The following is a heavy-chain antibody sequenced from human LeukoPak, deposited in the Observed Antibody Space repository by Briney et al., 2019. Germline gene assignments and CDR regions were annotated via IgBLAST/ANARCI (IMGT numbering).Heavy chain of an antibody. CDR3: ARDRGYSYAKKSSEYYYMDV. Sequence: SVKVSCKASRGTFSSYAISWVRQASGQGLEWMGGIIPIFGTTTYAQKLQGRVRITADESTSTAYMELSSLRSEDTAVYYCARDRGYSYAKKSSEYYYMDVWGKGTTVTMSS. CDR2: IIPIFGTT. J-gene: IGHJ6*03. CDR1: RGTFSSYA. D-gene: IGHD5-18*01. V-gene: IGHV1-69*13.